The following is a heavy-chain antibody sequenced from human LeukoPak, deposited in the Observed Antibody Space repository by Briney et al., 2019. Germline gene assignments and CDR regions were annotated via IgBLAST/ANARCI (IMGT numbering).Heavy chain of an antibody. D-gene: IGHD1-1*01. Sequence: GGSLRLSCAASGFSLSNYWMNWVRQAPGKGLEWVASIQPDGRKKYYVDSLRGRFTISRDNAKNSLSLQMNSLRAEDTAVYYCARDQRATASTGSYFDYWGQGTLVTVSS. J-gene: IGHJ4*02. CDR2: IQPDGRKK. CDR1: GFSLSNYW. CDR3: ARDQRATASTGSYFDY. V-gene: IGHV3-7*01.